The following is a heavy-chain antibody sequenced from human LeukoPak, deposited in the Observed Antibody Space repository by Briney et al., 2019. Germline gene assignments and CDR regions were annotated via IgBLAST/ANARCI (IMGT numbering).Heavy chain of an antibody. CDR3: GRVDMATTKDY. J-gene: IGHJ4*02. Sequence: ASVKVSCKASGYTFTSYGISWVRQAPGQGLEWMGWISTYNRNTNYAQKFQGRVTMTTDTSTSTAYMELRSLSSDDTAVYYCGRVDMATTKDYWGQGTLVTVSS. CDR2: ISTYNRNT. V-gene: IGHV1-18*01. CDR1: GYTFTSYG. D-gene: IGHD5-24*01.